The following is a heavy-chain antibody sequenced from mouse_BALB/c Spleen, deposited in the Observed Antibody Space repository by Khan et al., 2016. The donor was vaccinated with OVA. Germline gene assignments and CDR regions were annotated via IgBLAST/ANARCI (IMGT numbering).Heavy chain of an antibody. J-gene: IGHJ3*01. V-gene: IGHV2-2*01. CDR3: ARSSYRYDFTY. Sequence: QVQLQQSGPGLVQPSQSLSITCTVSGFSLTTYGIHWVRQSPGKSLEWLGVIWSGGSTDSNAPFKSRLSISKDNSKSQVFFKMNSLQADDTAIYYGARSSYRYDFTYWGQGTLVTVAA. CDR2: IWSGGST. CDR1: GFSLTTYG. D-gene: IGHD2-12*01.